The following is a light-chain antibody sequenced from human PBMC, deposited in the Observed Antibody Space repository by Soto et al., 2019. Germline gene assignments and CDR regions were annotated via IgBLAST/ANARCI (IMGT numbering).Light chain of an antibody. V-gene: IGKV1-8*01. CDR2: AAS. CDR1: QGISSY. Sequence: AIRMTQSPSSFSASTGDRVTITCRASQGISSYLAWYQQKPGKAPKLLIYAASTLQSGVPSRFSGSASGTDFTLTISSLQPEDFATYYCQQSYSTPLTFGGGTKVDIK. J-gene: IGKJ4*01. CDR3: QQSYSTPLT.